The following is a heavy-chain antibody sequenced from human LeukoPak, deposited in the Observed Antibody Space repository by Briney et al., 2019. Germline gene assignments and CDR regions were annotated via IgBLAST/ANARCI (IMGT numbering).Heavy chain of an antibody. CDR2: IYYSGST. J-gene: IGHJ6*02. CDR3: ARGLLWFGESYYYGMDV. D-gene: IGHD3-10*01. V-gene: IGHV4-59*08. Sequence: PSETLSLTCSVSGASIRSYFWSWIRQSPGKGLEWIGYIYYSGSTNYNPSLKSRVTISVDTSKNQFSLKLSSVTAADTAVYYCARGLLWFGESYYYGMDVWGQGTTVTVSS. CDR1: GASIRSYF.